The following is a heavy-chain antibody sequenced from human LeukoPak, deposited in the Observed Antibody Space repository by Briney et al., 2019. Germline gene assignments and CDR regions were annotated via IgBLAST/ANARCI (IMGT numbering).Heavy chain of an antibody. CDR3: ARGGGIYGLWDY. CDR2: ISYDGSNK. V-gene: IGHV3-30*03. D-gene: IGHD1-26*01. CDR1: GFTFSSYG. Sequence: QPGGSLRLSCAASGFTFSSYGMHWVRQAPGKGLEWVAVISYDGSNKYYADSVKGRFTISRDNAKDTLYLQMNSLRVEDTAVYYCARGGGIYGLWDYWGQGTLVTVSS. J-gene: IGHJ4*02.